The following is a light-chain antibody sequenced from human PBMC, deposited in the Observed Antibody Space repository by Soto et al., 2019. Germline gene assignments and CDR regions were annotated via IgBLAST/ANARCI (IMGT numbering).Light chain of an antibody. Sequence: RQSITISCTGTISDVGGYNYVSWYQHHPGKAPKLMIYEVSNRPSGVSNRFSGSKSGNTASLTISGLQAEDEADYSCSSYTSSSTLDVFGTGTK. CDR2: EVS. V-gene: IGLV2-14*01. CDR3: SSYTSSSTLDV. CDR1: ISDVGGYNY. J-gene: IGLJ1*01.